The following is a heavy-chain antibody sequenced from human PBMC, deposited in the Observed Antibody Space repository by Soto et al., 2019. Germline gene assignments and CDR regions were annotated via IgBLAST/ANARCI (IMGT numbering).Heavy chain of an antibody. CDR1: GFTFSTYW. J-gene: IGHJ4*02. CDR3: VRDLLGSGGHFDY. CDR2: LDNDGTNT. V-gene: IGHV3-74*01. Sequence: GGSLRLSCAASGFTFSTYWMHWVRQAPGKGLVWVSRLDNDGTNTRYADSVKGRFTVSRDNGKNTVYLQMNSLRAEDTAVYHCVRDLLGSGGHFDYWGQGTPVTVSS. D-gene: IGHD7-27*01.